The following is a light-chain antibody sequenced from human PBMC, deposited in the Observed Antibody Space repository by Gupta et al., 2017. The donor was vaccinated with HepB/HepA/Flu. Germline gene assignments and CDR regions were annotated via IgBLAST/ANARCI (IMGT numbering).Light chain of an antibody. CDR3: QQDHSLPWT. CDR2: RGS. Sequence: VLTQSPGTLSLSPGERATLSCRASQSVRSDFFVWYQQRPGQAPRLQIYRGSTRATGIPDRFSGSGSGTDFTLTISKLEPDDFAVYYCQQDHSLPWTFGQGTKVEIK. CDR1: QSVRSDF. V-gene: IGKV3-20*01. J-gene: IGKJ1*01.